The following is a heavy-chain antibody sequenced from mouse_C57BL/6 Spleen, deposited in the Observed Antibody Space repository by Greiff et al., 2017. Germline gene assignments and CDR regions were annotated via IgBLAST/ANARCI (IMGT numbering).Heavy chain of an antibody. CDR1: GYTFTDYN. J-gene: IGHJ2*01. V-gene: IGHV1-18*01. CDR3: ARSYYGSSLFDY. Sequence: VQLQQSGPELVKPGASVKIPCKASGYTFTDYNMDWVKQSHGKSLEWIGDINPNNGGTIYNQKFKGKATLTVDKSSSTAYMELRSLTSEDTAVDYCARSYYGSSLFDYWGQGTTLTVSS. CDR2: INPNNGGT. D-gene: IGHD1-1*01.